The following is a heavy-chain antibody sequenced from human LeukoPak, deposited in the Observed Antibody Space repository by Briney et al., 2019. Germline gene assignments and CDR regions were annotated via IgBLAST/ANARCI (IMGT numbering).Heavy chain of an antibody. Sequence: SETLSLTCTVSGGSISSSSYYWGWIRQPPGKGLEWIGSIYYSGSTYYNPSLKSRVTISVDTSKNQFSLKLSSVTAADTAVYYCARGRYFDWLALPWGWFDPWGQGTLVTVSS. CDR3: ARGRYFDWLALPWGWFDP. J-gene: IGHJ5*02. CDR1: GGSISSSSYY. CDR2: IYYSGST. D-gene: IGHD3-9*01. V-gene: IGHV4-39*07.